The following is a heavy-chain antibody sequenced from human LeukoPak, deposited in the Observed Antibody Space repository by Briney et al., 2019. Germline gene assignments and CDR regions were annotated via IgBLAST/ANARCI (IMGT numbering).Heavy chain of an antibody. CDR1: GFTFSSYA. CDR3: AKVGRDYSNSYYYYYYMDV. Sequence: PGGSLRLSCAASGFTFSSYAMSWVRQAPGKGLEWVSATSGSGGSTYYADSVKGRFTISRDNSKNTLYLQMNSLRAEDTAVYYCAKVGRDYSNSYYYYYYMDVWGKGTTVTVSS. CDR2: TSGSGGST. J-gene: IGHJ6*03. V-gene: IGHV3-23*01. D-gene: IGHD4-11*01.